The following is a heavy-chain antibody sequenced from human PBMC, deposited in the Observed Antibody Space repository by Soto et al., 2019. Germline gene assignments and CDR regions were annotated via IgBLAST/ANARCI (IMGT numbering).Heavy chain of an antibody. Sequence: GGSLRLSCAASGFTFSSYWMHWVRQAPGKGLVWVSRINSDGSSTSYADSVKGRFTISRDNAKNTLYLQMNSLRAEDTAVYYCASQPYCSSTSCYLGYYYYGMDVWGQGTTVTVSS. D-gene: IGHD2-2*01. CDR3: ASQPYCSSTSCYLGYYYYGMDV. V-gene: IGHV3-74*01. J-gene: IGHJ6*02. CDR2: INSDGSST. CDR1: GFTFSSYW.